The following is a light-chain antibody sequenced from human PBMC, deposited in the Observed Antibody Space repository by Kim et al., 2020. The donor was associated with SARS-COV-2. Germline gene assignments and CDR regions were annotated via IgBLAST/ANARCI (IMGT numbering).Light chain of an antibody. CDR2: DNN. CDR1: SSNIGTNY. Sequence: QSVLTQPPSVSAAPGQKVSISCSGSSSNIGTNYVSWYQQLPGTAPKLLIYDNNKRPSGIPDRVSGSKSGTSATLGIAGLQTGDEADYYCATWDASLNAGLFGGGTKLTVL. V-gene: IGLV1-51*01. CDR3: ATWDASLNAGL. J-gene: IGLJ2*01.